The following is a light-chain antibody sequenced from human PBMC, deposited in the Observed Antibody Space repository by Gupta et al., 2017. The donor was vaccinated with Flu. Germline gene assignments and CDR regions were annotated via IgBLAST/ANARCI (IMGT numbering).Light chain of an antibody. Sequence: QSALTQPRSVSGSPGQSVTISCTGTSSDVGTYNRVPWYQQPPGTAPKLMIYEVSNRPSGVPDRFSGSKSGNTASLTISRLQGEDEADYYCSPYTSSSTYVFGTGTKVTVL. CDR3: SPYTSSSTYV. CDR1: SSDVGTYNR. CDR2: EVS. V-gene: IGLV2-18*02. J-gene: IGLJ1*01.